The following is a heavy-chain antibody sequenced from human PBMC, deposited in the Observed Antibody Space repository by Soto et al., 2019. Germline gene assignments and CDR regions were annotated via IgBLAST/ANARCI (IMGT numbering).Heavy chain of an antibody. D-gene: IGHD3-22*01. J-gene: IGHJ4*02. CDR3: AKDIKSYYDSSGFDY. CDR1: GFTFDGYA. Sequence: PGGSLRLSCAASGFTFDGYAMHWVRQAPGKGLEWVSGISWNSGSIGYADSVKGRFTISRDNAKNSLYLQMNSLRAEDTALYYCAKDIKSYYDSSGFDYWGQGTLVTVSS. CDR2: ISWNSGSI. V-gene: IGHV3-9*01.